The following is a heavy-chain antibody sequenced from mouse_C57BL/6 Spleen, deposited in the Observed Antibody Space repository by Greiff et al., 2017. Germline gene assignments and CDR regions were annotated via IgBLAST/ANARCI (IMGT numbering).Heavy chain of an antibody. CDR3: ARDYYGSSAWFAY. CDR2: INPNNGGT. J-gene: IGHJ3*01. Sequence: VHVKQSGPELVKPGASVKMSCKASGYTFTDYNMHWVKQSHGKSLEWIGYINPNNGGTSYNQKFKGKATLTVNKSSSTAYMELRSLTSEDSAVYYCARDYYGSSAWFAYWGQGTLVTVSA. CDR1: GYTFTDYN. V-gene: IGHV1-22*01. D-gene: IGHD1-1*01.